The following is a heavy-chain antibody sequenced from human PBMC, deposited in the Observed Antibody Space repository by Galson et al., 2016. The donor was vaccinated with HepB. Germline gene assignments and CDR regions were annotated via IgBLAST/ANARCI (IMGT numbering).Heavy chain of an antibody. D-gene: IGHD7-27*01. CDR2: IKEDGSQK. J-gene: IGHJ4*02. Sequence: SLRLSCAASGFSFSSYWMTWVRQAPGKGLEWVANIKEDGSQKYHVDSVMGRFTISRDNAKDSLYLQMNTLRVDDTAIYYCVREPRPGAYYFDYWGQGTLVTVSS. CDR3: VREPRPGAYYFDY. CDR1: GFSFSSYW. V-gene: IGHV3-7*01.